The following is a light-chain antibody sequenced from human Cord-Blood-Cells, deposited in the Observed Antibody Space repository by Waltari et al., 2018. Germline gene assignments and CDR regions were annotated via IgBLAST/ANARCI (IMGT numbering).Light chain of an antibody. Sequence: IQMTQSLYSLYASVGDRVTITCQASQDISKYLNWYQQKPGKAPKLLIYDASNLETGVPSRFSGSGSGTDFTFTISSLQPEDIATYYCQQYDNLPYTFGQGTKLEIK. CDR2: DAS. J-gene: IGKJ2*01. CDR1: QDISKY. V-gene: IGKV1-33*01. CDR3: QQYDNLPYT.